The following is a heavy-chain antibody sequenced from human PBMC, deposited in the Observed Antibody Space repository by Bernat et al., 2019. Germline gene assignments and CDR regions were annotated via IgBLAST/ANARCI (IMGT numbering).Heavy chain of an antibody. CDR3: AKDRFGITGDYGMDV. D-gene: IGHD1-20*01. V-gene: IGHV3-30*18. CDR2: ISYDGSNK. Sequence: QVQLVEGGGGGGKEGRSLRLSCAAWGGRRRREGRQWGRQGGGKGLEWVAVISYDGSNKYYADSVKGRFTISRDNSKNTLYLQMNSLRAEDTAVYYCAKDRFGITGDYGMDVWGQGTTVTVSS. J-gene: IGHJ6*02. CDR1: GGRRRREG.